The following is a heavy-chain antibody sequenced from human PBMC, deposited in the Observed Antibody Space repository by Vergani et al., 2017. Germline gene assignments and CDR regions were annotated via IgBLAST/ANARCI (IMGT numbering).Heavy chain of an antibody. J-gene: IGHJ6*02. D-gene: IGHD3-10*01. CDR1: VGNFSSYA. CDR3: AREKYYYGSGSYPKRWGYYGMDV. Sequence: QVQLVQSGAEVKKPGSSVKVSCKASVGNFSSYAISWVRQAPGQGLEWMGGTIPIFGTANYAQKFQGRVTITADESTSTAYMELSSLRSEDTAVYYCAREKYYYGSGSYPKRWGYYGMDVWGQGTTVTVSS. CDR2: TIPIFGTA. V-gene: IGHV1-69*01.